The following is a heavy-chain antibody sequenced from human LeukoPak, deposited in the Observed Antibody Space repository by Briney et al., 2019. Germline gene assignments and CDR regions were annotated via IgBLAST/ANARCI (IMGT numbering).Heavy chain of an antibody. CDR2: ISPSGGTT. CDR3: GRVTLYAFDI. D-gene: IGHD4-23*01. J-gene: IGHJ3*02. Sequence: ASVTVSFMSSVSTFISYFIHWVRQAPGHGLEWMGIISPSGGTTSYAQEFQSRVTMTRDTSTSTVYMELSSLRSEDTAVYYCGRVTLYAFDIWGQGTMVTVSS. V-gene: IGHV1-46*01. CDR1: VSTFISYF.